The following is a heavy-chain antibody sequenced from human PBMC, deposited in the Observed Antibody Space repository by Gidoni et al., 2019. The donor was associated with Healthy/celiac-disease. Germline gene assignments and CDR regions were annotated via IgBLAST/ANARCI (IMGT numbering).Heavy chain of an antibody. CDR1: GFTFSTAG. J-gene: IGHJ3*02. V-gene: IGHV3-15*01. CDR3: TTDLRLWRRDAFDI. CDR2: IKSKTDGGTT. Sequence: EVQLVESGGGLVKPGVSIRLSCAASGFTFSTAGMSWVRQAPGKGLEWVDRIKSKTDGGTTDYAAPVKGRFTISRDDSKNTLYLQMNSLKTEDTAVYYCTTDLRLWRRDAFDIWGQGTMVTVSS. D-gene: IGHD3-16*01.